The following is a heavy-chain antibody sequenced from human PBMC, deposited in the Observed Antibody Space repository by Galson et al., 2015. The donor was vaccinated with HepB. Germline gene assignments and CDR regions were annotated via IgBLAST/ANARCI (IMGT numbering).Heavy chain of an antibody. J-gene: IGHJ4*02. D-gene: IGHD3-10*01. CDR3: ATLVRGVVREPDY. CDR1: GFTFSNYA. CDR2: ISGGTNAR. Sequence: SLRLSCAASGFTFSNYAMTWVRQAPGKGLEWVAAISGGTNARYYADSVRGRFTVSRDNSRNTLDLQMNSLRVDDTAIYYCATLVRGVVREPDYWGQGTLVNVSS. V-gene: IGHV3-23*01.